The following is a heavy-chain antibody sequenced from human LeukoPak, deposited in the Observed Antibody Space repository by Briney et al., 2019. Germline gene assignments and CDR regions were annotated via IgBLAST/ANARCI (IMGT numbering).Heavy chain of an antibody. Sequence: PGGSLRLSCAASGFTFRSYGMHWVRQAPGKGLEWVAFIRYDGSHKYYADSVKGRFTISRDNSKNTLYLRMNNLRAEDTAVFYCAKDFEQNRYISSWLDYWGQGTLVTVSS. D-gene: IGHD6-13*01. CDR2: IRYDGSHK. V-gene: IGHV3-30*02. CDR3: AKDFEQNRYISSWLDY. J-gene: IGHJ4*02. CDR1: GFTFRSYG.